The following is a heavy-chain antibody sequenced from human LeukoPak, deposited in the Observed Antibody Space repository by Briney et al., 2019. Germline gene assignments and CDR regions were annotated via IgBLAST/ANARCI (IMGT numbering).Heavy chain of an antibody. D-gene: IGHD3-22*01. CDR1: GITLNNYG. CDR2: IIGSGGRT. J-gene: IGHJ4*02. Sequence: PGGSLILSCAVSGITLNNYGMSWVRLAPGKGLEWVAGIIGSGGRTNYADSVKGRFTISRDNAKNTLYLQMNSLRAEDTAMYFCAKRGVVIRVILVGFQKEAYYFDSWGQGALVTVSS. V-gene: IGHV3-23*01. CDR3: AKRGVVIRVILVGFQKEAYYFDS.